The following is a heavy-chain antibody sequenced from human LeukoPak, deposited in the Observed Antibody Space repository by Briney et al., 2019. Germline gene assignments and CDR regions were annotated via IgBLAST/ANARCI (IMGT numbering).Heavy chain of an antibody. V-gene: IGHV1-2*02. Sequence: ASVKVSCKASGYTFTDYYMHWVRQAPGQGLEWMGWINPNSGGTNYAQKFQGRVTMTRDTSISTAYMELSRLRSDDTAVYYCARSPSVDLKHFDYWGQGTLVTVSS. CDR1: GYTFTDYY. J-gene: IGHJ4*02. CDR2: INPNSGGT. CDR3: ARSPSVDLKHFDY.